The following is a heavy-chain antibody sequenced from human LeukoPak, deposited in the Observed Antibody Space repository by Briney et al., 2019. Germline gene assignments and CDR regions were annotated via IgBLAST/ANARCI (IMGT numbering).Heavy chain of an antibody. CDR1: GFTFSSYS. V-gene: IGHV3-21*01. D-gene: IGHD3-3*01. Sequence: GGSLRLSCAASGFTFSSYSMNWVRQAPGKGLEWVSSISSSSSYIYYADSVKGRFTISRDNAKNSLYLQMNSLRVEDTAVFYCARDRGGTDDFWSGYYTGYFDYWGQGTLVTVSS. CDR2: ISSSSSYI. CDR3: ARDRGGTDDFWSGYYTGYFDY. J-gene: IGHJ4*02.